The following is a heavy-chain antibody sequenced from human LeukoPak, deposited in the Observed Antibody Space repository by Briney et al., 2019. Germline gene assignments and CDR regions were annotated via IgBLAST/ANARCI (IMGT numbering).Heavy chain of an antibody. D-gene: IGHD3-3*01. Sequence: PGGSLRLSCAASGITFGNNWMHWVRQGPGKGLVWISRINSDGGGAIYADSVKGRFTVSRDNAKNTLYLQMNSLRAEDTAVYYCARARPGYYDFWSGYQKYYYYGMDVWGQGTTVTVSS. CDR1: GITFGNNW. V-gene: IGHV3-74*01. CDR2: INSDGGGA. J-gene: IGHJ6*02. CDR3: ARARPGYYDFWSGYQKYYYYGMDV.